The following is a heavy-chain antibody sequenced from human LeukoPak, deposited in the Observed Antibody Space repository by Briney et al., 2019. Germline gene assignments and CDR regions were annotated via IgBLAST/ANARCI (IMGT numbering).Heavy chain of an antibody. Sequence: GGSLRLSCAASGFXFSSYAMSWVRQAPGKGPEWVSAISGSADTTYFADSVKGRFTTSRDNSKNTLYLQMNSLRAEDTAVYYCAKVEGPYYYDSSGPDYWGQGTLVTVSS. V-gene: IGHV3-23*01. CDR2: ISGSADTT. CDR1: GFXFSSYA. J-gene: IGHJ4*02. CDR3: AKVEGPYYYDSSGPDY. D-gene: IGHD3-22*01.